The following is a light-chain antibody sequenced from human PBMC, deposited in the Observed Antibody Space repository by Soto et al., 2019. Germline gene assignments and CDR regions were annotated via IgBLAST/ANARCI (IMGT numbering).Light chain of an antibody. CDR2: DAS. CDR1: QNINNY. V-gene: IGKV1-33*01. CDR3: PQTYTSLPWP. J-gene: IGKJ1*01. Sequence: DIQVTQCPSALSASLGGRVSRTCQESQNINNYLNWYQQKPGRAPKLLIYDASNLEAGVPSRFRGSGSGTDFTLTISSLQPEHVAPYFCPQTYTSLPWPFGRGTKVDIK.